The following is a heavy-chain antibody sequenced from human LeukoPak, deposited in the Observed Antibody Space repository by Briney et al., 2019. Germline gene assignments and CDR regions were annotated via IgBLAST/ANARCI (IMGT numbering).Heavy chain of an antibody. CDR2: IYSGGST. D-gene: IGHD2-15*01. CDR3: AKLQGYCSGGSCSDAFDI. J-gene: IGHJ3*02. V-gene: IGHV3-66*01. CDR1: GFTVSSNY. Sequence: GGSLRLSCAASGFTVSSNYMSWVRQAPGKGLEWVSVIYSGGSTYYADSVKGRFTISRDNSKNTLYLQMNSLRAEDTAVYYCAKLQGYCSGGSCSDAFDIWGQGTMVTVSS.